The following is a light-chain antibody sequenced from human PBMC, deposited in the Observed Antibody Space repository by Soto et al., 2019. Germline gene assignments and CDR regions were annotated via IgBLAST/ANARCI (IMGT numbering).Light chain of an antibody. CDR2: AAS. CDR3: QQYGSSHLT. J-gene: IGKJ4*01. Sequence: EIMLTQSPGTLSLSPGDRDTLSCRASQSVAGSSLAWYQQKPAQAPRLLIYAASNRATGIPARFSGSGSGTDFSLIINGLEPEDFAVYFCQQYGSSHLTFGGGTKVDIK. CDR1: QSVAGSS. V-gene: IGKV3-20*01.